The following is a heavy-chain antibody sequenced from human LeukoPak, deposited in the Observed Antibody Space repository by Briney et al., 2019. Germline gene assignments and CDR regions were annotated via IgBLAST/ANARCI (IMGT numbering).Heavy chain of an antibody. D-gene: IGHD2-15*01. CDR2: IYYSGST. J-gene: IGHJ6*02. CDR3: ASGVEVVAGSYGTDV. V-gene: IGHV4-59*01. CDR1: GGSISSSY. Sequence: PSETLSLTCTVSGGSISSSYWSWLRQPPGKGLEWIGYIYYSGSTNYNPSLKSRVTISIDTSKNQFSLKLSSVSAADTAVYYCASGVEVVAGSYGTDVWGQGTTVTVSS.